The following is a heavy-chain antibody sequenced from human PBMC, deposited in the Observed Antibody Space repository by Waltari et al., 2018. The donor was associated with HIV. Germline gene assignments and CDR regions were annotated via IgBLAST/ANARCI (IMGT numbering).Heavy chain of an antibody. D-gene: IGHD6-13*01. Sequence: QVQLQESGPGLVKPSETLSLTCPVSGGSISSYDWSWLRQPAGKGLEWIGRIYTSGSTNYNPSLKSRVTMSVDTSKNQFSLKLSSVTAADTAVYYCARFVGSSWVHGMDVWGQGTTVTVSS. CDR3: ARFVGSSWVHGMDV. V-gene: IGHV4-4*07. J-gene: IGHJ6*02. CDR2: IYTSGST. CDR1: GGSISSYD.